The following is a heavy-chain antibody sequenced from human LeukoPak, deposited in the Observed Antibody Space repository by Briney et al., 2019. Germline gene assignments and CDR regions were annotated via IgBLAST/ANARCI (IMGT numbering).Heavy chain of an antibody. CDR1: GFTFSSYS. CDR2: ISSSSSYI. Sequence: KSGGSLRLSCAASGFTFSSYSMNWVRQAPGKGLEWVSSISSSSSYIYYGDSVKGRFTISRDNAKDSLYLQMNSLRAEDTAVYFCVRGSGLDTWGHGTMVTVSS. V-gene: IGHV3-21*01. J-gene: IGHJ3*02. CDR3: VRGSGLDT.